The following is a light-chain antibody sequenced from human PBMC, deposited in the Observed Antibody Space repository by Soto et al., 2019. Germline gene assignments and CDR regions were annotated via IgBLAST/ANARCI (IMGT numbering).Light chain of an antibody. CDR3: QQYGSSGT. V-gene: IGKV3-20*01. Sequence: EIVFTQSPGTLSLSPGERATLSYRPGQSLSSSSLAWYQQNLGQAPRLLICGAGSRATGIPDRLTGGGSGTDFILTVSRLEPEYFAVYYCQQYGSSGTFGQGTKVDIK. CDR1: QSLSSSS. J-gene: IGKJ1*01. CDR2: GAG.